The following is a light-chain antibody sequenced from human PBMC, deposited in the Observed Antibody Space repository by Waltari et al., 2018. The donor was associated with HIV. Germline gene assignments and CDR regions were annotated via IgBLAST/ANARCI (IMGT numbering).Light chain of an antibody. Sequence: QSVLTQPPSASGTPGQRVTISCSGSISNIGSNTVNWYQQLPGPAPKLLIYSNNQRPSGVPDRFSGAQSGTSASLAISGLQSEDEANYYCAAWDDSLSVVVFGGGTKLTVL. CDR2: SNN. V-gene: IGLV1-44*01. J-gene: IGLJ2*01. CDR3: AAWDDSLSVVV. CDR1: ISNIGSNT.